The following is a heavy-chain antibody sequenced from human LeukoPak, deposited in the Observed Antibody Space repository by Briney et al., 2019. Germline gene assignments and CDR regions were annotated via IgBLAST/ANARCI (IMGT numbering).Heavy chain of an antibody. D-gene: IGHD3-22*01. J-gene: IGHJ4*02. CDR2: IYSGGNT. Sequence: PGGSLRLSCAASGFTVSNNYMSWVRQAPGKGLEWVSLIYSGGNTYYADSVKGRFTISRDNSKNTLYLQMSSLRAEDTAVYYCAKDRGRYYDSSGYYWGYYFDSWGQGILVTVST. CDR1: GFTVSNNY. CDR3: AKDRGRYYDSSGYYWGYYFDS. V-gene: IGHV3-53*01.